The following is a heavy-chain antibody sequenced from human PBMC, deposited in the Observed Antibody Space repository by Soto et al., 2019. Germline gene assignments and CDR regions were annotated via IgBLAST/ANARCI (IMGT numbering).Heavy chain of an antibody. CDR3: ARDPPPPDS. Sequence: QVQLVQSGAEVKKPGASVKVSCKASGYTFASYAISWMRQAPGQGLEGMGWISAYNGNTNYAQKLQGRVTMTTATSTSTADMELRSLRADDTAVYYCARDPPPPDSGGQGTRVTVSS. CDR2: ISAYNGNT. J-gene: IGHJ4*02. CDR1: GYTFASYA. V-gene: IGHV1-18*01.